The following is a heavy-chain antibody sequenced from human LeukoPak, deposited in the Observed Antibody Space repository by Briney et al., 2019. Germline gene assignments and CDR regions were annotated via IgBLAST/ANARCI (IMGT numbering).Heavy chain of an antibody. D-gene: IGHD3-22*01. V-gene: IGHV3-21*01. CDR1: GFTFSSYS. J-gene: IGHJ4*02. CDR2: ISSSSSYI. CDR3: ARLPSSGRPYFDY. Sequence: GGSLRLSCAASGFTFSSYSMNWVRQAPGKGLEWVSSISSSSSYIYYADSVKGRFTISRDNAKNSLYLQMNSLRAEDTAVYYCARLPSSGRPYFDYWGQGTLVTVSS.